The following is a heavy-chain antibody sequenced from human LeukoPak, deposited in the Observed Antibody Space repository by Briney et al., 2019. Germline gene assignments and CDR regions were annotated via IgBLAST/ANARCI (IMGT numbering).Heavy chain of an antibody. CDR2: ISPSGGGT. J-gene: IGHJ4*02. CDR3: AQDIAWGAFEH. CDR1: GFTFKKYG. Sequence: GGTLRLSCAASGFTFKKYGMNWVRQAPGKGLEWVSGISPSGGGTYYADSVKGRFTISRDDSKSTVSLQMNSLRVEDTALYYCAQDIAWGAFEHWGQGTLVTVSS. V-gene: IGHV3-23*01. D-gene: IGHD7-27*01.